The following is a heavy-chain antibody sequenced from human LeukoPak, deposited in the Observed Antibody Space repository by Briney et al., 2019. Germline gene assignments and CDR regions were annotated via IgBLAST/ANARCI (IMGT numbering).Heavy chain of an antibody. D-gene: IGHD6-13*01. CDR2: IGGSDGRT. J-gene: IGHJ4*02. CDR3: AKERSDSRWYLYDY. Sequence: GGSLRLSCAASGFTFSNFWMSWVRQAPGKGLEWVSAIGGSDGRTYYADSVQGRFTISRDNSKDTLDLHMNSLRAGDTAVYYCAKERSDSRWYLYDYWGQGTLVTVSS. CDR1: GFTFSNFW. V-gene: IGHV3-23*01.